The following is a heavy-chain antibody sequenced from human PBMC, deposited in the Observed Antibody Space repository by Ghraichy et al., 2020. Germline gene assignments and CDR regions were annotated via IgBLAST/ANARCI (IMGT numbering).Heavy chain of an antibody. Sequence: GESLNISCKGSGYNFTSYWIGWVRQMPGKGLEWMGIIYPGDSDTRYSPSFQGQVTISADRSISTAYLQWNSLKASDTAMYYCARQRTSYYGWGSYLQYYYYMDVWGKGTTVTVSS. CDR3: ARQRTSYYGWGSYLQYYYYMDV. D-gene: IGHD3-10*01. CDR2: IYPGDSDT. J-gene: IGHJ6*03. CDR1: GYNFTSYW. V-gene: IGHV5-51*01.